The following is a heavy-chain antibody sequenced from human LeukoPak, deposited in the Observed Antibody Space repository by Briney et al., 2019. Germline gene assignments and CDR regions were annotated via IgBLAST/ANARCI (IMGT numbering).Heavy chain of an antibody. V-gene: IGHV4-39*01. CDR1: SGSISSSSYY. CDR3: ATPYGDYAYAFNV. D-gene: IGHD4-17*01. J-gene: IGHJ3*01. CDR2: IYYSGSS. Sequence: ASHTLSLTCTVASGSISSSSYYWGWIRQPPWKGLEWIGSIYYSGSSYYNPSLMSRVTISVDTSKNQFSLKLSSVTAADTPVYQCATPYGDYAYAFNVRAQGTMVTVSS.